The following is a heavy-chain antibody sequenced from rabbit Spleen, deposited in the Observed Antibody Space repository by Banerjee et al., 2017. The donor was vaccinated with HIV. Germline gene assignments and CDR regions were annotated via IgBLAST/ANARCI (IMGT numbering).Heavy chain of an antibody. CDR3: ARNYVNAFDP. J-gene: IGHJ2*01. CDR2: IDTSDGDT. V-gene: IGHV1S45*01. CDR1: GFSFSNKAV. D-gene: IGHD1-1*01. Sequence: QEQLVESGGGLVKPEGSLKLSCTASGFSFSNKAVMCWVRQAPGKGLEWIACIDTSDGDTDYANWPKGRFTISKASSTTVTLKMTSLTAADTATYFCARNYVNAFDPWGPGTLVTVS.